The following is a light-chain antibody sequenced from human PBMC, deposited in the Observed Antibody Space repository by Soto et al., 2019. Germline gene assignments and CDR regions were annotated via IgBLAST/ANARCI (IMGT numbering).Light chain of an antibody. J-gene: IGKJ1*01. V-gene: IGKV3-20*01. CDR3: QHYNSYSEA. CDR1: QSVSTSY. CDR2: GAS. Sequence: EIVLTQSPGTLSLSPGESATLSCRASQSVSTSYLAWYQQRPGQAPRLLIYGASNRATGIPDRFSGSGSGTDFTLTISSLQPDDFATYYCQHYNSYSEAFGQGTKVELK.